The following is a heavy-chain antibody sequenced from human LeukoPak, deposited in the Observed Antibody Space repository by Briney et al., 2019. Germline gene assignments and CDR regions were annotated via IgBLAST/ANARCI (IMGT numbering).Heavy chain of an antibody. V-gene: IGHV4-31*03. CDR3: AREVSRKGLDY. Sequence: SETLSLTCTVSGGSISSGGYYWSWIRQHPGKGLEWIGYIYYSGSTYYNPSLKSRVTISVDTSKNQFSLKLSSVTAADTAVYYCAREVSRKGLDYWGQGTLVTVSS. CDR1: GGSISSGGYY. J-gene: IGHJ4*02. CDR2: IYYSGST. D-gene: IGHD6-13*01.